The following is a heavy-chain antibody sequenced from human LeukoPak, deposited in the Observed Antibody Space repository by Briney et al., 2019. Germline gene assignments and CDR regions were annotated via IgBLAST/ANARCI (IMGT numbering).Heavy chain of an antibody. V-gene: IGHV1-2*02. J-gene: IGHJ4*02. CDR1: GYTFTGYY. CDR3: ARGPMITFGGVIVSTQNYFVY. D-gene: IGHD3-16*02. CDR2: IDPNSGGT. Sequence: ASVKVSCKASGYTFTGYYMHWVRQAPGQGLEWMGWIDPNSGGTNYAQKFQGRVTMTRDTSISTAYMELSRLRSDDTAVYYCARGPMITFGGVIVSTQNYFVYWGQGTLVTVSS.